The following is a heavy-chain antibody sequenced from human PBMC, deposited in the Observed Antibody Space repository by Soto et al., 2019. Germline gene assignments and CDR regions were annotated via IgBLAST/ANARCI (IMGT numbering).Heavy chain of an antibody. Sequence: EVQLLECGGGLVQSGASLRRTCAASGFTLSSHAMTWVRQAPGEGLEWVSSVNDNGGSRYYADSVQGRFTISRDNSKNTLYLQMSSLRAEDTAVYYCAKASIQQLVRIGMDVWGQGTTVNVSS. CDR1: GFTLSSHA. J-gene: IGHJ6*02. CDR2: VNDNGGSR. CDR3: AKASIQQLVRIGMDV. V-gene: IGHV3-23*01. D-gene: IGHD6-13*01.